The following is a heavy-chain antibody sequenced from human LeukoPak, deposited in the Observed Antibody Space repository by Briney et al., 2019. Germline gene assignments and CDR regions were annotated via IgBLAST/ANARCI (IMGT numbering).Heavy chain of an antibody. CDR3: VRVGSGNYSPFGYFDL. Sequence: GGSLRLSCSASGFTFRTYAMHWVRQAPGKGLEYVSAIETDGDNTYYADSVKGRFIISRDNSKNTLYLQMRSLRPDDTAVYYCVRVGSGNYSPFGYFDLWGRGSLVTVSS. D-gene: IGHD1-26*01. J-gene: IGHJ2*01. CDR1: GFTFRTYA. V-gene: IGHV3-64D*06. CDR2: IETDGDNT.